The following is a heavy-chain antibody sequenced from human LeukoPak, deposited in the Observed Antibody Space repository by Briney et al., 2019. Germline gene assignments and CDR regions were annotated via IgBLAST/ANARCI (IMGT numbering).Heavy chain of an antibody. J-gene: IGHJ5*02. CDR3: AKEGELMTYNWFDP. V-gene: IGHV3-33*06. D-gene: IGHD3-16*01. CDR2: IWYDGSNK. Sequence: PGGSLRLSCAASGFTFSSYGMHWVRQAPGKGLEWVAVIWYDGSNKYYADSVKGRFTISRDNSKNTLYLRMNSLRAEDTAVYYCAKEGELMTYNWFDPWGQGTLVTVSS. CDR1: GFTFSSYG.